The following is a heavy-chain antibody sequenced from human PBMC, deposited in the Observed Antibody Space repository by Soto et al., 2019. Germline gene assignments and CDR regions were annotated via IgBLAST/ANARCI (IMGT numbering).Heavy chain of an antibody. D-gene: IGHD2-2*03. Sequence: PGGSLRLSCAASGFIFRSSGMHWVRQAPGKGLEWVAAISHEGSSKSYGDSVKGRLTISRDTSKNTLKLQMDSLSAEDTAVYYCAKDWINTWSFDYWGQGALVTVSS. CDR1: GFIFRSSG. CDR2: ISHEGSSK. J-gene: IGHJ4*02. V-gene: IGHV3-30*18. CDR3: AKDWINTWSFDY.